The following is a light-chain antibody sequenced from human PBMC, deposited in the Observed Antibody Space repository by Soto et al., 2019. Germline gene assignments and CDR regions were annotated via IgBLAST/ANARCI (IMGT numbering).Light chain of an antibody. CDR3: QQYNVYSRT. J-gene: IGKJ1*01. CDR2: KAS. CDR1: QSISSW. V-gene: IGKV1-5*03. Sequence: DIQMTQSPSTLSASVGDRVTITCRASQSISSWLAWYQQKPGKAPKLLIYKASSLQSGVPSRFSGSGSRTEFTLTISSLHPDDFATYYCQQYNVYSRTFGQGAKVEIK.